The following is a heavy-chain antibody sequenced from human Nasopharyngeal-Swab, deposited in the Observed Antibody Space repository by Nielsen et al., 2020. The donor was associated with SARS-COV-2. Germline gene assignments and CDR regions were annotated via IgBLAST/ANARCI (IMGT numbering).Heavy chain of an antibody. Sequence: SETLSLTCSVSGASISSVGYYWSWIRQHPGKGLEWIGSSHYSGSTYYNPSLKSRVTISVDTSKNQFSLELSSVTAADTAVYYCARHANYDYVWGSYRPHDAFDIWGQGTMVTVSS. V-gene: IGHV4-31*03. CDR1: GASISSVGYY. CDR3: ARHANYDYVWGSYRPHDAFDI. D-gene: IGHD3-16*02. CDR2: SHYSGST. J-gene: IGHJ3*02.